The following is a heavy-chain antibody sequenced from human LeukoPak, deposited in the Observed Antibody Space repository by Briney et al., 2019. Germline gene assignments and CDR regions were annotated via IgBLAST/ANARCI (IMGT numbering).Heavy chain of an antibody. CDR1: GFTFSSYW. D-gene: IGHD3-9*01. V-gene: IGHV3-74*01. CDR2: INSDGSST. J-gene: IGHJ4*02. CDR3: AREEDILTGYYLV. Sequence: GGSLRLSCAASGFTFSSYWMHWVRQAPGKGLVWVSRINSDGSSTSYADSVKGRFTISGDNAKNTLYLQMNSLRAEDTAVYYCAREEDILTGYYLVWGQGTLVTVSS.